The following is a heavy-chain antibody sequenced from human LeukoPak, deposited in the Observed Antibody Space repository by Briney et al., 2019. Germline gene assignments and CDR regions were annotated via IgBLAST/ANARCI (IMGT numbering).Heavy chain of an antibody. D-gene: IGHD3-22*01. V-gene: IGHV4-39*01. J-gene: IGHJ4*02. CDR2: IYYSGST. Sequence: SETLSLTRTVSGGSNSSSSYYWGWIRQPPGKGLEWIGSIYYSGSTYYNPSLKSRGTISVDTSKNQFSLKLSCVTAADTAVYYWAGSGYYWFDYWGQGTLVTVSS. CDR3: AGSGYYWFDY. CDR1: GGSNSSSSYY.